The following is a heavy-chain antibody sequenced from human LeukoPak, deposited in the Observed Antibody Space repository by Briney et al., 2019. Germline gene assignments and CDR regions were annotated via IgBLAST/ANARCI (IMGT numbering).Heavy chain of an antibody. CDR1: GGSISSGSYY. CDR2: IYYSGST. D-gene: IGHD1-1*01. V-gene: IGHV4-61*01. Sequence: SETLSLTCTVSGGSISSGSYYWSWIRQPPGKGLEWIGYIYYSGSTNYNPSLKSRVTISVDTSKNQFSLKLSSVTAADTAVYYCASTRYNWNDVYYFDYWGQGTLVTVSS. J-gene: IGHJ4*02. CDR3: ASTRYNWNDVYYFDY.